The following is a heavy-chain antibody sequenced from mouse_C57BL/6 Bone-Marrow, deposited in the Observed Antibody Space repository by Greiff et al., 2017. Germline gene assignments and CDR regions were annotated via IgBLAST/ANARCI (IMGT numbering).Heavy chain of an antibody. Sequence: EVKLMESGGGLVKPGGSLKLSCAASGFTFSSYAMSWVRQTPEKRLEWVATISDGGSYTYYPDNVKGRFTISRDNAKNNLYLQMSHLKSEDTAMYYGARRGITPAWFAYWGQGTLVTVSA. D-gene: IGHD2-4*01. V-gene: IGHV5-4*03. J-gene: IGHJ3*01. CDR3: ARRGITPAWFAY. CDR2: ISDGGSYT. CDR1: GFTFSSYA.